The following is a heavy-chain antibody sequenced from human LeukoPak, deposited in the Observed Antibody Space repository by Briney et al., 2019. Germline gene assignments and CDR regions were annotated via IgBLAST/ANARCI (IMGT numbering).Heavy chain of an antibody. V-gene: IGHV3-9*01. CDR2: ISWNSGSI. CDR1: GFTFDDYA. J-gene: IGHJ3*02. CDR3: AKSLSAVTDAFDI. D-gene: IGHD2-2*01. Sequence: PGGSLRPSCAASGFTFDDYAMHWVLQAPGKGLEWVSGISWNSGSIGYADSVKGRFTISRDNAKNSLYLQMNSLRAEDTALYYCAKSLSAVTDAFDIWGQGTMVTVSS.